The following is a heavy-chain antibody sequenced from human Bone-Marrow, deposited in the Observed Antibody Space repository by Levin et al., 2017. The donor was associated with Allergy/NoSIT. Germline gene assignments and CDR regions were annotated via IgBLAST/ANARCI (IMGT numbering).Heavy chain of an antibody. CDR2: IKQDGSEK. V-gene: IGHV3-7*01. Sequence: GGSLRLSCAASGFTFSSSWMTWVRQAPGKGLEWVANIKQDGSEKYYVDSVKGRFTISKDNAKNSLYLQMNSLRAEDTAVYYCARDYYNSFEYRGQGTLVTGSS. J-gene: IGHJ4*02. D-gene: IGHD3-3*01. CDR1: GFTFSSSW. CDR3: ARDYYNSFEY.